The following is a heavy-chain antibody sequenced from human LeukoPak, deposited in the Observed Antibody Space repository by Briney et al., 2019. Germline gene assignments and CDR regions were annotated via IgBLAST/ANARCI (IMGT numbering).Heavy chain of an antibody. CDR3: ARQTVMTMVRGSEFDP. D-gene: IGHD3-10*01. V-gene: IGHV1-69*04. CDR1: GGTFSSYA. Sequence: SVKVSCKASGGTFSSYAISWVRQAPGQGLEWMVRIIPILGIANYAQKFQGRVTITADKSTSTAYMELSSLRSEDTAVYYCARQTVMTMVRGSEFDPWGQGTLVTVSS. J-gene: IGHJ5*02. CDR2: IIPILGIA.